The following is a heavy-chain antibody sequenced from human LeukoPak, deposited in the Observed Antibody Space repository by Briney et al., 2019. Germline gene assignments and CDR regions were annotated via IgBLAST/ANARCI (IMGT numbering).Heavy chain of an antibody. J-gene: IGHJ3*02. CDR1: GYSVSSGYY. CDR3: ARHVYHPVTTVWAFDI. D-gene: IGHD4-17*01. Sequence: SETLSLTCAVSGYSVSSGYYWGWIRQPPGKGLEWIGSIYHSGSTYYNPSLKSRVTISVDTSKNQFSLKLSSVTAADTAVYYCARHVYHPVTTVWAFDIWGQGTMVTVSS. V-gene: IGHV4-38-2*01. CDR2: IYHSGST.